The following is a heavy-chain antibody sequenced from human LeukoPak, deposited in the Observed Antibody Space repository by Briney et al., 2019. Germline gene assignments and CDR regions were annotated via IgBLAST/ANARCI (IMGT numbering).Heavy chain of an antibody. CDR1: GFTFSSYA. D-gene: IGHD5-18*01. Sequence: GGSLRLSCAASGFTFSSYAMSWVRQAPGKGLEWVSGISGSGGSTYYTDSVKGRFTISRDNSKNTLYLRMSSLRAEDTAVYYCAKGYSYGPFDYWGQGTLVTVSS. V-gene: IGHV3-23*01. CDR2: ISGSGGST. CDR3: AKGYSYGPFDY. J-gene: IGHJ4*02.